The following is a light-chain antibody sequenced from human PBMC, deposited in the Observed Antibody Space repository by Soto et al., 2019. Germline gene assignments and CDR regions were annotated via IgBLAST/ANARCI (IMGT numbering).Light chain of an antibody. Sequence: ELVKTPSPGTLSVTPGERATLSCRASQSVSNALAWYQQKPGQAPRLLIYGASTRATGIPARFSGTGSGTEFTLTISSLQSEDFAVYFCQHYNDWPYTFGQGTK. CDR2: GAS. CDR3: QHYNDWPYT. CDR1: QSVSNA. V-gene: IGKV3-15*01. J-gene: IGKJ2*01.